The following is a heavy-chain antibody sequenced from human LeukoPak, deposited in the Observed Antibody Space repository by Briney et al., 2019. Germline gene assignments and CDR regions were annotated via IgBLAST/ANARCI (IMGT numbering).Heavy chain of an antibody. D-gene: IGHD3-22*01. Sequence: VASVKVSCKASGYTFTSYGISWVRQAPGQGLEWMGWISAYNGNTNYAQKLQGRVTMTTDTSTSTAYMELSSLRSGDTAVYYCARAHYYDSSGYDYWGQGTLVTVSS. J-gene: IGHJ4*02. CDR3: ARAHYYDSSGYDY. CDR1: GYTFTSYG. V-gene: IGHV1-18*01. CDR2: ISAYNGNT.